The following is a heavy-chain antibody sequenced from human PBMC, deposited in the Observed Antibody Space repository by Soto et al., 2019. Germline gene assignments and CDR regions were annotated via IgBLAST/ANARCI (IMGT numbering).Heavy chain of an antibody. CDR3: ASRNGPGEADAFDI. D-gene: IGHD3-10*01. V-gene: IGHV3-49*03. J-gene: IGHJ3*02. CDR1: GFTFGDYS. Sequence: GESLKISCTPSGFTFGDYSMSWFRQAPGKGLEWVGFIRYKAYGGTTEYAASVKGRFTISRDDSKSIAYLQMNSLKTEDTAVYYCASRNGPGEADAFDIWGQGTMVTVSS. CDR2: IRYKAYGGTT.